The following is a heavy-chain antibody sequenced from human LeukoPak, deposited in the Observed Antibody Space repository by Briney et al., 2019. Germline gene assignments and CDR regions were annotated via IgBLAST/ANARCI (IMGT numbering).Heavy chain of an antibody. V-gene: IGHV4-34*01. D-gene: IGHD6-13*01. J-gene: IGHJ1*01. CDR1: GGSFSGYY. Sequence: SETLSLTCAVYGGSFSGYYWSWIRQPPGKGLEWIGEINHSGSTNYNPSLKSRVTISVDTSKNQFSLKLSSVTAADTAVYYCARDRARYSSSWYGGLKYFQHWGQGTLVTVSS. CDR3: ARDRARYSSSWYGGLKYFQH. CDR2: INHSGST.